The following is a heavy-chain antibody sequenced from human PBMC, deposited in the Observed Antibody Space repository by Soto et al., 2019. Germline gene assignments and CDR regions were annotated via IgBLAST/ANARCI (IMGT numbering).Heavy chain of an antibody. CDR2: IYHSGST. V-gene: IGHV4-30-2*01. Sequence: SETLSLTCAVSGGSISSGGYSWSWIRQPPGKGLEWIGYIYHSGSTYYNPSLKSRVTISVDRSKNQFSLKLSSVTAADTAVYYCARGQLLPDYWGQGTLVTVPS. D-gene: IGHD2-2*01. CDR1: GGSISSGGYS. J-gene: IGHJ4*02. CDR3: ARGQLLPDY.